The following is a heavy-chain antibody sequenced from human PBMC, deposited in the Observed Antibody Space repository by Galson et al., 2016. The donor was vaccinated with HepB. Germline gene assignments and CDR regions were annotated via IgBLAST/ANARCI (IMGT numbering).Heavy chain of an antibody. Sequence: QSGAEVKKPGESLKISCKGSGYNFSQYWIGWVRQMPGKGLEWMGIIYPGGSNTRYSPSFQGQVTISADKSITTAFLQWSSLKASDTAIYYCARHTDGSGSDYYYGLDVWGQGTTVTVSS. V-gene: IGHV5-51*01. J-gene: IGHJ6*02. CDR3: ARHTDGSGSDYYYGLDV. D-gene: IGHD3-10*01. CDR2: IYPGGSNT. CDR1: GYNFSQYW.